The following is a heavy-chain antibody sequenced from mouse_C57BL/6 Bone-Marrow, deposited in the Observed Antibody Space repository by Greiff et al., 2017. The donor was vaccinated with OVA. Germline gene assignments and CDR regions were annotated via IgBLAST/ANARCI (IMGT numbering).Heavy chain of an antibody. Sequence: EVHLVESEGGLVQPGSSMKLSCTASGFTFSDYYMAWVRQVPEKGLEWVANINYDGSSTYYLDSLKSRFIISRDNAKNILYLQMSSLKSEDTATYYCARDDGSSYDYAMDYWGQGTSVTVSS. CDR1: GFTFSDYY. V-gene: IGHV5-16*01. CDR2: INYDGSST. CDR3: ARDDGSSYDYAMDY. D-gene: IGHD1-1*01. J-gene: IGHJ4*01.